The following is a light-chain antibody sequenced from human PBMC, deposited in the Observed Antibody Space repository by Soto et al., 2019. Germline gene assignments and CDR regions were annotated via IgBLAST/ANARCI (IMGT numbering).Light chain of an antibody. V-gene: IGLV2-11*01. CDR1: SSDVGAYDF. CDR3: SSYAGSHTYEV. CDR2: DVI. J-gene: IGLJ3*02. Sequence: QSALSQSLSVSWSLGHSVTISCTGTSSDVGAYDFVSWYQQNPGKAPRLIIFDVIKRPSGVPDRFSGSKSGNTASLTISGLQSEDEADYNCSSYAGSHTYEVFGGGTKVTVL.